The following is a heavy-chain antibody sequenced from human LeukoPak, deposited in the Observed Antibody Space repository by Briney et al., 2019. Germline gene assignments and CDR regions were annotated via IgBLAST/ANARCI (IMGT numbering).Heavy chain of an antibody. CDR1: GFTFSSYS. D-gene: IGHD6-19*01. CDR3: ARVWHSSGWSTVRSGFDY. CDR2: ISSSSSTI. Sequence: GGSLRLSCAASGFTFSSYSMNGVRPAPGKGLEWVSYISSSSSTIYSADSVKSRFTISRDNAPNSLYLQINSLRAEDTAVYYCARVWHSSGWSTVRSGFDYWGQGTLVTVSS. J-gene: IGHJ4*02. V-gene: IGHV3-48*01.